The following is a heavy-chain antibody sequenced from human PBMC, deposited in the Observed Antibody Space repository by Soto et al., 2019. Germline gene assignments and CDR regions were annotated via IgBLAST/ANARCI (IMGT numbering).Heavy chain of an antibody. Sequence: LRLSCAASGFTFSSYVMSWVRQAPGKGLEWVSAISGSGGNTYYADSVKGRFTISRDNSKNTLYLKMNSLRAEDTAVYYCARDPLSGSGDYYYGMDVWGQGTTVTVSS. V-gene: IGHV3-23*01. CDR3: ARDPLSGSGDYYYGMDV. CDR1: GFTFSSYV. CDR2: ISGSGGNT. D-gene: IGHD1-26*01. J-gene: IGHJ6*02.